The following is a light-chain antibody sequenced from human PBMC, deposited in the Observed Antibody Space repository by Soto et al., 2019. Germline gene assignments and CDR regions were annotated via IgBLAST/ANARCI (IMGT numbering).Light chain of an antibody. CDR3: QQYYSYWT. CDR1: QSIGRW. Sequence: DIQMTQSPSTLSASVGDTVTVTCRASQSIGRWLAWYQQKPGKAPKLLIFDASTLENGVPARFSGSRSGPEFSLTISSLQPDDFATDYCQQYYSYWTFGQGTKVEIK. CDR2: DAS. V-gene: IGKV1-5*01. J-gene: IGKJ1*01.